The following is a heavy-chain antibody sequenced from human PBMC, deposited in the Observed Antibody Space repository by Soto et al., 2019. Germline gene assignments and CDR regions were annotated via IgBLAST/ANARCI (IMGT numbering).Heavy chain of an antibody. J-gene: IGHJ6*02. Sequence: WTWIRQHPGEGLEWIGHTYYSGNTDYNPSLKSRVPMSGDTSKNQFSLKLSSVTAADTAVYYCARAPMAYHYYYALDLWGQGTTVTVSS. CDR2: TYYSGNT. V-gene: IGHV4-31*02. CDR3: ARAPMAYHYYYALDL. D-gene: IGHD3-10*01.